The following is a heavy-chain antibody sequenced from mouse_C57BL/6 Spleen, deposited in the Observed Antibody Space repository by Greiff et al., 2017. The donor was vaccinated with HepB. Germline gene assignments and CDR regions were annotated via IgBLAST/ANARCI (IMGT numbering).Heavy chain of an antibody. V-gene: IGHV1-22*01. D-gene: IGHD2-13*01. CDR1: GYTFTDYN. CDR3: ARAGEYGLAY. Sequence: VQLKESGPELVKPGASVKMSCKASGYTFTDYNMHWVKQSHGKSLEWIGYINPNNGGTSYNQKFKGKATLTVNKSSSTAYMELRSLTSEDSAVYYCARAGEYGLAYWGQGTLVTVSA. J-gene: IGHJ3*01. CDR2: INPNNGGT.